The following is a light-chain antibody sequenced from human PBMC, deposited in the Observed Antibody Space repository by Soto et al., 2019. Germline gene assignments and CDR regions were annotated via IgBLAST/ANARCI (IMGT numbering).Light chain of an antibody. V-gene: IGLV2-11*01. CDR3: CSYAGTFTFV. CDR1: SSDVGDYNY. J-gene: IGLJ1*01. CDR2: DVT. Sequence: QSVLTQPRSVSGSPGQSVTISCTGTSSDVGDYNYVSWYQQLPGKAPKLMIYDVTRRPSGVPHRFSGSKSGNTASLTISGLQAEDEADYYCCSYAGTFTFVFGAGTKVTVL.